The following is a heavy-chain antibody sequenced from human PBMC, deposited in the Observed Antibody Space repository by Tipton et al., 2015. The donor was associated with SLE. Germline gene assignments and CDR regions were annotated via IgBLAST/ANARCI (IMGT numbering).Heavy chain of an antibody. J-gene: IGHJ6*03. CDR3: ARQPVYYYYYMDV. V-gene: IGHV4-4*02. Sequence: SLRLSCTVSDDSISSSNWWNWVRQPPGKGLEWIGEIFHIGSTNYQPSLKSRVTISVDKSRNQFSLKLSSVTAADTAVYYCARQPVYYYYYMDVWGKGTTVTVSS. CDR2: IFHIGST. CDR1: DDSISSSNW.